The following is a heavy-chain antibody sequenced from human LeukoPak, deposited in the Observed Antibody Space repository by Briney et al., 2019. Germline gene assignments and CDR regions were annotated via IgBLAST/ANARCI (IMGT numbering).Heavy chain of an antibody. J-gene: IGHJ5*02. CDR2: IYHSGST. D-gene: IGHD1-1*01. V-gene: IGHV4-38-2*02. CDR1: GYSISSGYY. Sequence: PSETLSLTCTVSGYSISSGYYWGWIRQPPGKGLEWIGSIYHSGSTYYNPSLKSRVTISVDTSKNQFSLKLSSVTAADTAVYYCARDPYNWNDVRGHWFDPWGQGTLVTVSS. CDR3: ARDPYNWNDVRGHWFDP.